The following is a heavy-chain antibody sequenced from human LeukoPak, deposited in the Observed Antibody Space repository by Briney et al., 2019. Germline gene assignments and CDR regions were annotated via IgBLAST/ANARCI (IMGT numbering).Heavy chain of an antibody. CDR3: ARDLTTTYAFDI. V-gene: IGHV4-59*01. Sequence: PETLSLTCTVSGGSISSYYWSWIRQPPGKGLEWIGYIYYSGSTNYNPSLKSRVTISVDTSKNQFSLKPSSVTAADTAVYYCARDLTTTYAFDIWGQGTMVTVSS. J-gene: IGHJ3*02. D-gene: IGHD1-1*01. CDR2: IYYSGST. CDR1: GGSISSYY.